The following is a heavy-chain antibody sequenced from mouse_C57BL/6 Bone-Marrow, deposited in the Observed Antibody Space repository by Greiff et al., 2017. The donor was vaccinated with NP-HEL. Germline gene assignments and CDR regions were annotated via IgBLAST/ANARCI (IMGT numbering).Heavy chain of an antibody. J-gene: IGHJ4*01. CDR3: TRREGGAMDY. CDR1: GYTFTDYE. Sequence: QVQLQQSGAELVRPGASVTLSCKASGYTFTDYEMHWVKQTPVHGLEWIGAIDPETGGTAYNQKFKGKAILTADKSSSTAYMELRSLTSDDSAVYYCTRREGGAMDYWGQGTSVTVSS. CDR2: IDPETGGT. V-gene: IGHV1-15*01.